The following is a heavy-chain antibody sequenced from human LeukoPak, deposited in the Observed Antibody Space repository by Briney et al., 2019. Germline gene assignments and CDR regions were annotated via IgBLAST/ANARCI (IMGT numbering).Heavy chain of an antibody. CDR1: GGSISSYY. CDR3: ARGNRNWGFRWFDP. J-gene: IGHJ5*02. Sequence: PSETLSLTCTVSGGSISSYYWSWIRQPPGKGLEWIGYIYYSGSTNYNPSLKSRVTISVDTSKNQFSLKLSSVTAADTAVYYGARGNRNWGFRWFDPWGQGTLVTVSS. V-gene: IGHV4-59*01. CDR2: IYYSGST. D-gene: IGHD7-27*01.